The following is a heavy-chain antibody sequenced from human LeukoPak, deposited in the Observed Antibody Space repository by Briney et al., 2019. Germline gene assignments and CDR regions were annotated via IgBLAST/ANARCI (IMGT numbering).Heavy chain of an antibody. CDR2: ISNSGGDT. CDR3: AKSRSYTVRDAFEI. Sequence: GGSLRLSRAASGFTFSNYAMSWVRQAPGRGLEWVLGISNSGGDTQYADSVKGRFTISRDNSKNTLYLQMNSLRAEDTAVYYCAKSRSYTVRDAFEIWGQGTKVTVSS. CDR1: GFTFSNYA. V-gene: IGHV3-23*01. D-gene: IGHD3-10*01. J-gene: IGHJ3*02.